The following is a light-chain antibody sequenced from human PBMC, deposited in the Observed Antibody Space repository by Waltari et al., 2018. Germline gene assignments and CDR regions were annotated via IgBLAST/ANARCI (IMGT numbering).Light chain of an antibody. CDR3: QQYNSSSGT. CDR2: AAS. Sequence: AIRITQSPSSLSASTGDRVTITCRASQSISSYLAWYQQKPGKAPKVLIYAASTLQSGVPSRFSGSGSGTDFTLTISCLQSEDFATYYCQQYNSSSGTFGQGTEVEIK. J-gene: IGKJ1*01. V-gene: IGKV1-8*01. CDR1: QSISSY.